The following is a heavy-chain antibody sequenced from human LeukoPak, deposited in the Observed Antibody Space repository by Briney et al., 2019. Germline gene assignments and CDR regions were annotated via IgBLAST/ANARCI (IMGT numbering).Heavy chain of an antibody. J-gene: IGHJ4*02. CDR1: GYSFTSDW. CDR3: ARHLSELAATYHFDY. V-gene: IGHV5-51*01. Sequence: GESLKISCKASGYSFTSDWIGWVRQMPGKGLEWMGIIHPRDSDTRYSPSFQGQVTFSADMSISTAYLQWSSLKASDTAIYYCARHLSELAATYHFDYWGQGTLVTVSS. D-gene: IGHD2-15*01. CDR2: IHPRDSDT.